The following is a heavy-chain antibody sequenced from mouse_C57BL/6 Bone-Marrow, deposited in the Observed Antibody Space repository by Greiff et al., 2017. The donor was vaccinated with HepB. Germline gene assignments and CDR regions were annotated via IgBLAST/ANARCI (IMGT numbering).Heavy chain of an antibody. CDR2: ISSGGSYT. CDR3: ARGGGGDY. Sequence: EVKLMDSGGDLVKPGGSLKLSCAASGFTFSSYGMSWVRQTPDKRLEWVATISSGGSYTYYPDSVKGRFTISRDNAKNTLYLQMSSLKSEDTAMYYCARGGGGDYWGQGTTLTVSS. J-gene: IGHJ2*01. V-gene: IGHV5-6*01. CDR1: GFTFSSYG.